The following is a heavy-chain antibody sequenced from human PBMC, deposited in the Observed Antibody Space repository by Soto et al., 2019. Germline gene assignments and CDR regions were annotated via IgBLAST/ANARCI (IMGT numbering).Heavy chain of an antibody. V-gene: IGHV1-69*01. Sequence: QVQLVQSGAEVKKPGSSVKVSCKASGGTFSSYAVSWVRQAPGQGLEWMGGIIPIFGTANYAQKFQGRVTITADECTSTDYMELSSLRSEDTAVYYCARVSRGYGDYVTGYYYGMDVWGQGTTVTVSS. D-gene: IGHD4-17*01. J-gene: IGHJ6*02. CDR1: GGTFSSYA. CDR3: ARVSRGYGDYVTGYYYGMDV. CDR2: IIPIFGTA.